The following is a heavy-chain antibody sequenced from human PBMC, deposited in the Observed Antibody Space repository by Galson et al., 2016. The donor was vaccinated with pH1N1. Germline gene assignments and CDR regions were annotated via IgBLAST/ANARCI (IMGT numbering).Heavy chain of an antibody. CDR2: ISSNGGST. CDR1: GFIFSSYA. CDR3: ARDSSDYGDYGAFDI. V-gene: IGHV3-64*01. J-gene: IGHJ3*02. Sequence: SLRLFCAASGFIFSSYAMHWVRQAPGKGLEYVSAISSNGGSTYYANSVKDRLTISRDNSKNTLYLQMGSLRAEDMAVYYCARDSSDYGDYGAFDIWGQGTMVTVSS. D-gene: IGHD4-17*01.